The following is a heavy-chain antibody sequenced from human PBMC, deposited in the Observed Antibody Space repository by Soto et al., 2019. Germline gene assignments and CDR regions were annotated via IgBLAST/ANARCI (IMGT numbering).Heavy chain of an antibody. J-gene: IGHJ4*02. Sequence: SESLSLTCTVSGGSISSSSYYWGWIRQPPGKGLEWIGSIYYSGSTYYNPSLKSRVTISVDTSKNQFSLKLSSVTAADTAVYYCAGKGGYSYGRTFDYWGQGTLVTVSS. D-gene: IGHD5-18*01. V-gene: IGHV4-39*01. CDR2: IYYSGST. CDR3: AGKGGYSYGRTFDY. CDR1: GGSISSSSYY.